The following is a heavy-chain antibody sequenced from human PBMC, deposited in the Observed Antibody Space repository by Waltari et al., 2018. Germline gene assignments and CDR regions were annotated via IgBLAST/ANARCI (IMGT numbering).Heavy chain of an antibody. D-gene: IGHD2-15*01. CDR1: GFTFGDYA. V-gene: IGHV3-49*04. Sequence: EVQLVESGGGLVQPGRSLGLSCSASGFTFGDYAVTWVRQAPGKGLEWVGFIRSKTYGETTEYAASVKGRFTVSRDDSKSIAYLQMNSLKTEDTAVYYCTRGLGGYYYYYGMDVWGQGTTVTVSS. J-gene: IGHJ6*02. CDR3: TRGLGGYYYYYGMDV. CDR2: IRSKTYGETT.